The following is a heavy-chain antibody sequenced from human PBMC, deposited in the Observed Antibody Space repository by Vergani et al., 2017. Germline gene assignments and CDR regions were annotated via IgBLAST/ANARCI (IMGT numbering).Heavy chain of an antibody. J-gene: IGHJ3*02. CDR2: ISYDGSNK. CDR3: ARDQGQGRGYDFWSGSTPHAFDI. Sequence: QVQLVESGGGVVQPGRSLRLSCAASGFTFSSYAMHWVRQAPGKGLEWVAVISYDGSNKYYADSVKGRFTISRDNAKNSLYLQMNSLRAEDTAVYYCARDQGQGRGYDFWSGSTPHAFDIWGQGTMVTVSS. CDR1: GFTFSSYA. D-gene: IGHD3-3*01. V-gene: IGHV3-30-3*01.